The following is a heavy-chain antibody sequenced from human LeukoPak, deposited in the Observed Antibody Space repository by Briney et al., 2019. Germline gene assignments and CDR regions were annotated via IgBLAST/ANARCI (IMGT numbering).Heavy chain of an antibody. Sequence: GGSLRLSCAASGFTFSSYPMSWVRQAPGKGLEWVSVISGNGANTYYADSVKGRFTISRDSSTNTLYLQMNNLGVEDTAVYYCALRIAVASTLEYWGQGTLVTVSS. J-gene: IGHJ4*02. V-gene: IGHV3-23*01. CDR2: ISGNGANT. CDR1: GFTFSSYP. D-gene: IGHD6-19*01. CDR3: ALRIAVASTLEY.